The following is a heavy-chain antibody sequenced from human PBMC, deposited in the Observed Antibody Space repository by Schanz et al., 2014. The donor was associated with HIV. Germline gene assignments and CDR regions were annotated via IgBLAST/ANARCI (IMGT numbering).Heavy chain of an antibody. Sequence: QVQLVQSGAEVKKPGASVKVSCKASGYTFTDYFVHWVRQAPGQGLEWVGVINPKIGTVTYGHRVQGRVTMTRDTSTSTVYMDLSSLISEDTALYFCAREDMDRGGLYWGQGTLVTVSS. J-gene: IGHJ4*02. CDR3: AREDMDRGGLY. CDR2: INPKIGTV. CDR1: GYTFTDYF. D-gene: IGHD3-10*01. V-gene: IGHV1-46*01.